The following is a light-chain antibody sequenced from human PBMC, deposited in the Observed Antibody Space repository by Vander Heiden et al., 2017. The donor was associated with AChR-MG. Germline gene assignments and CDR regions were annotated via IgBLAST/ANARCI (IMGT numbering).Light chain of an antibody. CDR2: HAS. J-gene: IGKJ2*01. V-gene: IGKV3-20*01. CDR1: QSVSSS. Sequence: EHVLTQSPATLSLSPGERAITSCRASQSVSSSLGWYQQKPGQAPRLLIYHASSRATGVPDRFSGSGSGTDFTLTISRLEPEDSAVYYCQQYGSSPRTFGQGTKLEIK. CDR3: QQYGSSPRT.